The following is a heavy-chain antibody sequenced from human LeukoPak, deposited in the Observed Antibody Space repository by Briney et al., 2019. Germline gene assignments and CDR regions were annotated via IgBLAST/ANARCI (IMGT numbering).Heavy chain of an antibody. CDR2: ISRDGGDT. J-gene: IGHJ4*02. D-gene: IGHD3-22*01. Sequence: GGSLRLSCAASGFAFNNYGMSWVRQAPGRGLEWVSAISRDGGDTFYADSVKGRFTISRDNSKNTVYLQMNSLRAEDTALYYCAKLGHTSGYYARHSDYWGQGTLVTVSS. V-gene: IGHV3-23*01. CDR3: AKLGHTSGYYARHSDY. CDR1: GFAFNNYG.